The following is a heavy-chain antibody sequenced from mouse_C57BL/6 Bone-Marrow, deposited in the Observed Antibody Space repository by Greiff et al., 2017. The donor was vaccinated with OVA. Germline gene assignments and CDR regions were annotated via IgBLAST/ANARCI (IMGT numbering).Heavy chain of an antibody. CDR3: ARSKGRCYAMDY. CDR2: INPGSGGT. Sequence: QVQLKQSGAELVRPGTSVKVSCKASGYAFTNYLIEWVKQRPGQGLEWIGVINPGSGGTNYNEKFKGKATLTADKSSSTAYMQLSSLTSEDSAVYFCARSKGRCYAMDYWGQGTSVTVSS. J-gene: IGHJ4*01. CDR1: GYAFTNYL. V-gene: IGHV1-54*01.